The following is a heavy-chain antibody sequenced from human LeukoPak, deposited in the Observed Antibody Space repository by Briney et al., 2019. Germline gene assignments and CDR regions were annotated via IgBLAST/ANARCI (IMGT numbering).Heavy chain of an antibody. V-gene: IGHV3-48*02. CDR3: ARFRSGYYFDY. Sequence: PGGSLRLSCAASAFTFSSYGMSWVRQAPGKGLEWISYISSGSGTIYYADSVKGRFTISRDNAKNLLYLQMNSLRDEDTAVYYCARFRSGYYFDYWGQGTLVTVSS. J-gene: IGHJ4*02. CDR2: ISSGSGTI. CDR1: AFTFSSYG. D-gene: IGHD3-10*01.